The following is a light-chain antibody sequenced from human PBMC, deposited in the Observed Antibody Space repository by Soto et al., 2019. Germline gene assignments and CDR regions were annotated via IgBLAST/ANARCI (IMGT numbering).Light chain of an antibody. J-gene: IGKJ1*01. CDR2: DAV. V-gene: IGKV3-20*01. CDR1: QSVTKNY. CDR3: QQCAHSPLT. Sequence: EIVLTQSPGTLSLSPGERATLSCRASQSVTKNYLAWYQQKPGQAPRLLIYDAVNRATGIPDRFSGSGSGTDFTLTISRLEPEDFAVYYCQQCAHSPLTFGPGNKVDIK.